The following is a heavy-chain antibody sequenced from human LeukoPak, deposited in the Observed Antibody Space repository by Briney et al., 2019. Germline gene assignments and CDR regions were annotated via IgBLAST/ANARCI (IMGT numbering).Heavy chain of an antibody. CDR1: GGSISSSSYY. Sequence: SQTLSLTCTVSGGSISSSSYYWGWIRQPPGKGLEWIGSIYYSGSTYYNPSLKSRVTISVDTSKNQFSLKLSSATAADTAVYYCARLAAFDIWGQGTMVTVSS. J-gene: IGHJ3*02. V-gene: IGHV4-39*01. CDR3: ARLAAFDI. CDR2: IYYSGST.